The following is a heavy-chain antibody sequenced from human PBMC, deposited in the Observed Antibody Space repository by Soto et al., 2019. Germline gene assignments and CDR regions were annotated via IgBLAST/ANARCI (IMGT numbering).Heavy chain of an antibody. D-gene: IGHD2-2*01. J-gene: IGHJ5*01. Sequence: SHTLSLTCAISGYSVSSNSVALNWIRQSPSRGLEWLGRTYYRSKWYNDYAVSVKSRITINPDTSKNQFSLQLNSVTPEDTAVYYCARTLAYCSSTSCYAPWFDSWGQGTLVTVSS. CDR3: ARTLAYCSSTSCYAPWFDS. V-gene: IGHV6-1*01. CDR2: TYYRSKWYN. CDR1: GYSVSSNSVA.